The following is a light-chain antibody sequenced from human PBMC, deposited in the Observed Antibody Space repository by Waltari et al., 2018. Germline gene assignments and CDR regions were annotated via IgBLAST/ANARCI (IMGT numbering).Light chain of an antibody. CDR1: QSVSSN. Sequence: EIVMTQSPATLSVSPGERVTLSCRASQSVSSNLAWYQQKPGQAPRLLIYGASPRATGIPVRFSGSGSGTEFTLTISSLQSEDFAVYYCQQYNKWPLTFGGGTKVEIK. CDR3: QQYNKWPLT. CDR2: GAS. V-gene: IGKV3-15*01. J-gene: IGKJ4*01.